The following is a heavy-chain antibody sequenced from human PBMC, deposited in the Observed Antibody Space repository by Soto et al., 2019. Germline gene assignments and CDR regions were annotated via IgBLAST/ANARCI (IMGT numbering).Heavy chain of an antibody. Sequence: GGSLRLSCAASGSTFSSYAMSWVRQAPGKGLEWVSAISGSGGSTYYADSVKGRFTISRDNSKNTLYLQMNSLRAEDTAVYYCAKDLILRQGQWLVSVNNWFDPWGQGTLVTVSS. CDR3: AKDLILRQGQWLVSVNNWFDP. CDR2: ISGSGGST. D-gene: IGHD6-19*01. J-gene: IGHJ5*02. V-gene: IGHV3-23*01. CDR1: GSTFSSYA.